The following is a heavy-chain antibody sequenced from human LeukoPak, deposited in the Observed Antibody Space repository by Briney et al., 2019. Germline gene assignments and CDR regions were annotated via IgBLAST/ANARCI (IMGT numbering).Heavy chain of an antibody. V-gene: IGHV1-24*01. CDR1: GHSLSEIS. CDR3: SIRLRFLEWLAPGDY. J-gene: IGHJ4*02. CDR2: FVPEHGET. D-gene: IGHD3-3*01. Sequence: ASVKVSCKVFGHSLSEISMDWVRQAPGKGLEWVGNFVPEHGETVYAQNFQGRVTMSNDTSTETAYMELSSLRSDDTAVYYCSIRLRFLEWLAPGDYWGQGSPVTVSS.